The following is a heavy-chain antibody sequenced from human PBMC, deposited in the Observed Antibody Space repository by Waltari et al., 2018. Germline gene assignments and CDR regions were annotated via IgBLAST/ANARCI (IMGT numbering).Heavy chain of an antibody. D-gene: IGHD6-19*01. Sequence: QVQLVQSGAEVKKPGSSVKVSCKASGGTFSSYAISWVRQAPGQGLEWMGGIIPILGIANYAQKFQGRVTSTADESTSAAYMELSSLGPEDTAVYYCARGSDIAVAGTHYYCDYWGQGTLVTGSS. CDR2: IIPILGIA. CDR3: ARGSDIAVAGTHYYCDY. CDR1: GGTFSSYA. J-gene: IGHJ4*02. V-gene: IGHV1-69*04.